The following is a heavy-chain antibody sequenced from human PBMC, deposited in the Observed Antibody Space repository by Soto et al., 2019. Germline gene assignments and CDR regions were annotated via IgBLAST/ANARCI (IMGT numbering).Heavy chain of an antibody. V-gene: IGHV1-69*04. CDR1: GGTFSSYT. CDR3: ARDKQQDNWFDP. D-gene: IGHD6-13*01. CDR2: IIPILGIA. J-gene: IGHJ5*02. Sequence: SVKVSCKASGGTFSSYTISWVRQAPGQGHEWMGRIIPILGIANYAQKFQGRVTITADKSTSTAYMELSSLRSEDTAVYYCARDKQQDNWFDPWGQGTLVTVS.